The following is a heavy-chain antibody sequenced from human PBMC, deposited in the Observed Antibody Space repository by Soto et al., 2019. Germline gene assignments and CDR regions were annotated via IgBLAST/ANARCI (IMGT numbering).Heavy chain of an antibody. J-gene: IGHJ4*02. CDR1: GFTFSSYG. CDR3: AKDRGDTAMVN. V-gene: IGHV3-30*18. Sequence: QVQLVESGGGVVQPGRSLRLSCAASGFTFSSYGMHWVRQAPGKGLEWVAVISYDGSNKYYADSVKGRFTISRDNSKNTLYLQMNSLRAEDTAVYYCAKDRGDTAMVNWGQGTLVTVSS. CDR2: ISYDGSNK. D-gene: IGHD5-18*01.